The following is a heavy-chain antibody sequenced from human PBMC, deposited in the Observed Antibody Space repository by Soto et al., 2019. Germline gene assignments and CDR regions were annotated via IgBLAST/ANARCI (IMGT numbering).Heavy chain of an antibody. V-gene: IGHV1-18*01. D-gene: IGHD4-17*01. J-gene: IGHJ4*02. CDR2: ISAYNGNT. CDR1: GYTFTNFG. Sequence: EASVKVSCKASGYTFTNFGISWVRQAPGQGLEWMGWISAYNGNTNYAQNFQGRVTMTTDTSTSTAYMELRSLRSDDTAVYYCARTTEGMWSDYWGQGTPVTVSS. CDR3: ARTTEGMWSDY.